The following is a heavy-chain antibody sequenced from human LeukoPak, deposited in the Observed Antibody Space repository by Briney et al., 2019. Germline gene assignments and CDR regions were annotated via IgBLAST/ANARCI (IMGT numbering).Heavy chain of an antibody. CDR3: ARVISGAFSDY. Sequence: PGGPLRLSCAPSGFTFSDYYMNWIRQAPGKGREWVSYISSSSSYTNYADSVKGRFTVSRDNAKNSLYLQMNSLRAEDTAVYYCARVISGAFSDYWGRGTLVTVSS. J-gene: IGHJ4*02. CDR1: GFTFSDYY. D-gene: IGHD7-27*01. CDR2: ISSSSSYT. V-gene: IGHV3-11*05.